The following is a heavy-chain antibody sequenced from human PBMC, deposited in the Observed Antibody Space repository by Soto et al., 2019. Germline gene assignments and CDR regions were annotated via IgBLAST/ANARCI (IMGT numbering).Heavy chain of an antibody. CDR3: ARQKWEQPKWFDP. D-gene: IGHD1-26*01. Sequence: QLQLQESGPGLVKPSETLSVTCSLSGGAISDARFYWGWIRQSPGRGLEWIGSIYYTGTTFFNPSLQSRVTISVDTSENQFSQKLYSVTAADTALYFCARQKWEQPKWFDPWGQGTLVIVSP. CDR1: GGAISDARFY. CDR2: IYYTGTT. V-gene: IGHV4-39*01. J-gene: IGHJ5*02.